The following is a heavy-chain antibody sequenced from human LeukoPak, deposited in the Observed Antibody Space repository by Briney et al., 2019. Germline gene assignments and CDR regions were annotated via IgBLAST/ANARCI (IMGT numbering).Heavy chain of an antibody. CDR1: DGSISGYY. CDR3: ARGNGDYDFWSGYLGNWFDP. J-gene: IGHJ5*02. Sequence: SETLSLTCTVSDGSISGYYWSWIRQPPGKGLEWIGYIYYSGSTNYNPSLKSRVTISVDTSKNQFSLKLSSVTAADTAVYYCARGNGDYDFWSGYLGNWFDPWGQGTLVTVSS. D-gene: IGHD3-3*01. V-gene: IGHV4-59*08. CDR2: IYYSGST.